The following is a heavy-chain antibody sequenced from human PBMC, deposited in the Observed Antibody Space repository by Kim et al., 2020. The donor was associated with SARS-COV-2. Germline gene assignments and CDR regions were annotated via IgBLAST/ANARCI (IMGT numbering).Heavy chain of an antibody. J-gene: IGHJ4*02. CDR3: ARGLGYCSGGSCYSFDY. D-gene: IGHD2-15*01. Sequence: LKSRVTISVDTSKNQFSLKLSSVTAADTAVYYCARGLGYCSGGSCYSFDYWGQGTLVTVSS. V-gene: IGHV4-34*01.